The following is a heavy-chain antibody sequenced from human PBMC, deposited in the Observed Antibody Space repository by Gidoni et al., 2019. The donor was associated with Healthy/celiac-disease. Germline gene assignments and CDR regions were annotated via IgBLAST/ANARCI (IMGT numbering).Heavy chain of an antibody. CDR1: GFTFSSYG. CDR2: IWYDGSNK. J-gene: IGHJ6*02. Sequence: QVQLVESGGGVVQPGRSLRLSCAASGFTFSSYGMHWVRQAPGKGLEWVAVIWYDGSNKYYADSVKGRFTISRDNSKNTLYLQMNSLRAEDTAVYYCARDHEYYYDSSGLIAHQHEPAMGVMDVWGQGTTVTVSS. CDR3: ARDHEYYYDSSGLIAHQHEPAMGVMDV. V-gene: IGHV3-33*01. D-gene: IGHD3-22*01.